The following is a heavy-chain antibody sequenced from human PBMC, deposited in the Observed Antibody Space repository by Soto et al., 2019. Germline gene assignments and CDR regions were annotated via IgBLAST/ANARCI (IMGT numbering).Heavy chain of an antibody. CDR1: GGSISSGGYY. CDR2: IYYSGST. Sequence: SETLSLTCTVSGGSISSGGYYWSWIRQHPGKGLEWIGYIYYSGSTYYNPSLKSRVTISVDTSKNQFSLKLSSVTAADTAVYYCAGGVNCSGGSCYFFYYYMDVWGKGTTVTVSS. J-gene: IGHJ6*03. D-gene: IGHD2-15*01. CDR3: AGGVNCSGGSCYFFYYYMDV. V-gene: IGHV4-31*03.